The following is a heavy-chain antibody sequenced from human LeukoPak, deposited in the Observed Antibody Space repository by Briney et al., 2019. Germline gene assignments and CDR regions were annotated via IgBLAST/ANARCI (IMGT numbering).Heavy chain of an antibody. Sequence: SETLSLTCTVSGDPINSYYWSWLRQPPGKGLEWIGYIYYSGSTNYNPSLKSRVTISVDTSKNQFSLKLSSVTAADTAVYYCARDERLYDSSGYYYYYYGMDVWGQGTTVTVSS. J-gene: IGHJ6*02. CDR3: ARDERLYDSSGYYYYYYGMDV. CDR2: IYYSGST. V-gene: IGHV4-59*01. D-gene: IGHD3-22*01. CDR1: GDPINSYY.